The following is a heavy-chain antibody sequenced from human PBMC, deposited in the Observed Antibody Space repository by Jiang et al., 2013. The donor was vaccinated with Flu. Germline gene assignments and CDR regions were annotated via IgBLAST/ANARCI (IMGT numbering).Heavy chain of an antibody. CDR1: GYSFINYG. V-gene: IGHV1-18*01. CDR2: ISAYNGDA. CDR3: ARGYGSGRYSYFDY. J-gene: IGHJ4*02. D-gene: IGHD3-10*01. Sequence: YGAEVKKPGASVKVSCKASGYSFINYGISWVRQAPGQGLEWMGWISAYNGDADYAQKFQGSVSMTTDTSTSTVYMELRSLRSDDTAVYYCARGYGSGRYSYFDYWGSGNPGHRLL.